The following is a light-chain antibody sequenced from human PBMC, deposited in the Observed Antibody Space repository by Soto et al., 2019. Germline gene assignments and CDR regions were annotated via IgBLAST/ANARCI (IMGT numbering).Light chain of an antibody. J-gene: IGKJ4*01. V-gene: IGKV1-9*01. CDR2: AAS. CDR3: QQLNSYPLP. Sequence: DIQLTQSPSFLSASVGDRVTITCRASQGISSYLAWYQQKPGKAPKLLIYAASTLQSGVPSRFSGSGSGTGFTLTIHILQPEDFATYYCQQLNSYPLPFGGGTKVEIK. CDR1: QGISSY.